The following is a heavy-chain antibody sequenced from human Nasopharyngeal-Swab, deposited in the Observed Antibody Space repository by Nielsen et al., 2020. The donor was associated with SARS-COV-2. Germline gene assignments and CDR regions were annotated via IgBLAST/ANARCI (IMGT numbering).Heavy chain of an antibody. D-gene: IGHD1-14*01. Sequence: GSLRLSCTVSGGSISSYYWSWIRQPPGKGLEWIGYIHYSGSTNYNPSLKSRATISVDTSKNQFSLKLSSVTAADTAVYYCARCVDSPSDRRFDYWGQGTLVTVSS. J-gene: IGHJ4*02. V-gene: IGHV4-59*01. CDR3: ARCVDSPSDRRFDY. CDR1: GGSISSYY. CDR2: IHYSGST.